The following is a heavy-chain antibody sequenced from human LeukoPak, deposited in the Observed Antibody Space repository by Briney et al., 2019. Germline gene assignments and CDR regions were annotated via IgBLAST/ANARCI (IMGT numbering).Heavy chain of an antibody. CDR2: IGHDGTKI. V-gene: IGHV3-30*02. Sequence: GWSLRLSCAASGFTFSTYGMHWVRQAPGKGLEWVAFIGHDGTKIYYADSVQGRFTISRDNSKNTLYLEMNSLSGEDTALYYCAKDHVTWGNRYFDHWGQGTLGTVSS. D-gene: IGHD3-16*01. J-gene: IGHJ4*02. CDR1: GFTFSTYG. CDR3: AKDHVTWGNRYFDH.